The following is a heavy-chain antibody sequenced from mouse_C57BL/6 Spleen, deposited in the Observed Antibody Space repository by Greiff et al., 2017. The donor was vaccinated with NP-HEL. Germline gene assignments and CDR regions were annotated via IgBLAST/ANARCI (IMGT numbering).Heavy chain of an antibody. V-gene: IGHV1-69*01. CDR2: IDPSDSYT. J-gene: IGHJ2*01. CDR1: GYTFTSYW. D-gene: IGHD3-2*02. CDR3: ARSQLRLPPFDY. Sequence: QVQLQQPGAELVMPGASVKLSCKASGYTFTSYWMHWVKQRPGQGLEWIGEIDPSDSYTNYNQKFKGKSTLTVDTSSSTAYMQLSSLTSEDSAVYYCARSQLRLPPFDYWGQGTTLTVSS.